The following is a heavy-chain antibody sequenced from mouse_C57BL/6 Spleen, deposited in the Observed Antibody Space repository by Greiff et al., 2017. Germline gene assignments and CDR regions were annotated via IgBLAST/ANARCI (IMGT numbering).Heavy chain of an antibody. CDR2: IYPGSGNT. CDR1: GYSFTSYY. CDR3: ARWEGGYYSSFDY. D-gene: IGHD2-3*01. V-gene: IGHV1-66*01. J-gene: IGHJ2*01. Sequence: QVQLQQSGPELVKPGASVKISCKASGYSFTSYYIHWVKQRPGQGLEWIGWIYPGSGNTKYNEKFKGKATLTADTSSSAAYMQLSSLTSEDSAVYYCARWEGGYYSSFDYWGQGTTLTVSS.